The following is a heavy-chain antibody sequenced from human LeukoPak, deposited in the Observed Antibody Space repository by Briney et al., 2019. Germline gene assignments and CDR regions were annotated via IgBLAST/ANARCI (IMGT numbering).Heavy chain of an antibody. Sequence: GGSLRLSCAASGFTFSDYYMSWIRQAPGKGLEWVSYISSSGSTIYYADSVKGRFTISRDNAKNSLYLQMNSLRAEDTAVYYCARGIAAAVPRAFDIWGQGTMVTVSS. CDR3: ARGIAAAVPRAFDI. CDR2: ISSSGSTI. J-gene: IGHJ3*02. CDR1: GFTFSDYY. D-gene: IGHD6-13*01. V-gene: IGHV3-11*04.